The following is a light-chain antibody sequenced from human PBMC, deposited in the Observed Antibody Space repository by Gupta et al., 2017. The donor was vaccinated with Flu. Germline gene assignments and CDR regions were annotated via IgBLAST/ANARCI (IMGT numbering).Light chain of an antibody. CDR3: QQHGGSPPIT. Sequence: EIVLTQSPGTLSLSPGDRATLPCRASRTVTDGYLAWYQQTPGQAPSILIFGVSNRATGSPARFSGSGSGTDFTLTISRLEAEEFAVYYCQQHGGSPPITFGEGTRVEFK. CDR2: GVS. CDR1: RTVTDGY. J-gene: IGKJ4*01. V-gene: IGKV3-20*01.